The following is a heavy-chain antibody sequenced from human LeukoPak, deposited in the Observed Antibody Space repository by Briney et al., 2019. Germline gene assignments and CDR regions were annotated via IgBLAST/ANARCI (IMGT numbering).Heavy chain of an antibody. CDR2: ISAYNGNT. D-gene: IGHD6-19*01. CDR3: ARVRQWLYYYYMDV. J-gene: IGHJ6*03. Sequence: ASVTVSFKASGYTFTIYGISWVRQAPGQGLEWMGWISAYNGNTNYAQKLQGRVTMTTDTSTSTAYMELRSLRSDDTAVYYCARVRQWLYYYYMDVWGKGTTVTVSS. V-gene: IGHV1-18*01. CDR1: GYTFTIYG.